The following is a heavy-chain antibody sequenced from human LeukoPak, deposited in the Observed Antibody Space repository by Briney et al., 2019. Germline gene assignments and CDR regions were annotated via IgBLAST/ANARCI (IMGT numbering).Heavy chain of an antibody. Sequence: TSETLSRNCTGSSVTSSNSNYDWGGIRQPPGKMLEWIGSIYYSGSTYYNPYLKRRVTISVDTSKNQFSLKLSSVTAADTAVYYCASTRPNFVDYWGQGTLVTVSS. CDR1: SVTSSNSNYD. V-gene: IGHV4-39*01. CDR3: ASTRPNFVDY. D-gene: IGHD3-9*01. J-gene: IGHJ4*02. CDR2: IYYSGST.